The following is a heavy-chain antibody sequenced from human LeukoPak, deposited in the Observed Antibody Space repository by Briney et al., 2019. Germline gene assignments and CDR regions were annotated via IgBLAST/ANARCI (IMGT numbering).Heavy chain of an antibody. Sequence: SETLSLTCTVSGGSISSSSYYWGWIRQPPGKGLEWIGSIYYSGSTYYNPSLKSRVTISVDTSKNQFSLKLSSVTAADTAVYYCASLQPDAFYIWGQGTMVTVSS. J-gene: IGHJ3*02. CDR1: GGSISSSSYY. CDR3: ASLQPDAFYI. CDR2: IYYSGST. V-gene: IGHV4-39*01. D-gene: IGHD1-1*01.